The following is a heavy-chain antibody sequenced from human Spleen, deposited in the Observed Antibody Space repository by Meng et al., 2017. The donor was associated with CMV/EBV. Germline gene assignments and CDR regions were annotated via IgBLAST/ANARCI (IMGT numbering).Heavy chain of an antibody. J-gene: IGHJ3*02. CDR1: GFSVSSNY. CDR3: ARGKLAAILSDI. D-gene: IGHD3-16*01. V-gene: IGHV3-21*01. CDR2: ISSSSSYI. Sequence: GESLKISCAGSGFSVSSNYMNWVRQAPGKGLEWVSSISSSSSYIYYADSVKGRFTISRDNAKNSLYLQMNSLRAEDTAVYYCARGKLAAILSDIWGQGTMVTVSS.